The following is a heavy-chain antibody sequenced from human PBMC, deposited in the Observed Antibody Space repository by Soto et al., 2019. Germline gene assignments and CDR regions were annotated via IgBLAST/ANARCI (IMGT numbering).Heavy chain of an antibody. D-gene: IGHD6-19*01. CDR1: GFTFSSYG. CDR3: AKDASGWYGGYYFDY. CDR2: ISYDGSNK. Sequence: QVQLVASGGGVVQPGRSLRLSCAASGFTFSSYGMHWVRQAPGKGLGGGAVISYDGSNKYYADSVKGRFTISRDNSKNTLYLQMNSLRAEDTAVYYCAKDASGWYGGYYFDYWGQGTLVTVSS. J-gene: IGHJ4*02. V-gene: IGHV3-30*18.